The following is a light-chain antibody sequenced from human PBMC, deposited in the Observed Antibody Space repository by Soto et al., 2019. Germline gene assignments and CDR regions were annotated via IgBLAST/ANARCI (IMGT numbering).Light chain of an antibody. V-gene: IGKV3-20*01. CDR3: QQYGTSRA. J-gene: IGKJ1*01. CDR1: QSVSSNY. CDR2: GAS. Sequence: EIVLTQSPGTLSLSPGEKATLSCRASQSVSSNYLAWYQQKSGQAPRLLIYGASSRATGIPDRFSGSGSGTDFTLTISRLEPEDFSVYFCQQYGTSRAFGQGTKVELK.